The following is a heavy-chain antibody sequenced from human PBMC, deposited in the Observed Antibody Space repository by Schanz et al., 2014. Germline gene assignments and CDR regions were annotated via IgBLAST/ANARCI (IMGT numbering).Heavy chain of an antibody. CDR3: VREESYYGAGSYRY. D-gene: IGHD3-10*01. J-gene: IGHJ4*02. V-gene: IGHV3-7*01. CDR1: GFTFTNYW. CDR2: INLDGSGK. Sequence: EVQLVESGGGLVQPGGSLRLSCAASGFTFTNYWMTWVRQAPGKGLEWVVNINLDGSGKIYLGSVRGRFAISRDDAQNSVYLQMNSLRAEDTSVYHCVREESYYGAGSYRYWGPGTLVTVSS.